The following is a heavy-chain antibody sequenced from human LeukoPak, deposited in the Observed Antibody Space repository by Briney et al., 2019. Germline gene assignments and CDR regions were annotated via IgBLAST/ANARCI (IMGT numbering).Heavy chain of an antibody. CDR3: ARSQGPHLNYYQYGLDV. V-gene: IGHV3-9*01. Sequence: PGRSLRLSCAASGFTFDDHAMHWVRQAPGKGLEWVSGITWSSSDVGYADSVKGRFTISRDSSKNSLYLQMNNLRAEDTAWYYCARSQGPHLNYYQYGLDVWGQGTTVTVSS. CDR1: GFTFDDHA. CDR2: ITWSSSDV. J-gene: IGHJ6*02.